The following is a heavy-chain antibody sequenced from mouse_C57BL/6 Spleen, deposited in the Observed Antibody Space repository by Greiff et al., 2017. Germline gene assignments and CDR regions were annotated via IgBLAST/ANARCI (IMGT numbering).Heavy chain of an antibody. CDR3: ACYYSYAMDY. D-gene: IGHD2-3*01. CDR2: ISSGGSYT. Sequence: EVQVVESGGDLVKPGGSLKLSCAASGFTFSSYGMSWVRQTPDKRLEWVATISSGGSYTYYPDSVKGRFTISRDNAKNTLYLQMSSLKSEDTAMYYCACYYSYAMDYWGQGTSVTVSS. V-gene: IGHV5-6*01. CDR1: GFTFSSYG. J-gene: IGHJ4*01.